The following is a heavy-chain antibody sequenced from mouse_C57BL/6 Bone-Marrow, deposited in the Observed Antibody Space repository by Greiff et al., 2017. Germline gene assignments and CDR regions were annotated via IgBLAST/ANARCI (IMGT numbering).Heavy chain of an antibody. CDR3: ARTIYYDYDGGFAY. J-gene: IGHJ3*01. D-gene: IGHD2-4*01. Sequence: VKLMESGPGLVAPSQSLSITCTVSGFSLTSYAISWVRQPPGKGLEWLGVIWTGGGTNYNSALKSRLSISKDNSKSQVFLKMNSLQTDDTARYYCARTIYYDYDGGFAYWGQGTLVTVSA. V-gene: IGHV2-9-1*01. CDR1: GFSLTSYA. CDR2: IWTGGGT.